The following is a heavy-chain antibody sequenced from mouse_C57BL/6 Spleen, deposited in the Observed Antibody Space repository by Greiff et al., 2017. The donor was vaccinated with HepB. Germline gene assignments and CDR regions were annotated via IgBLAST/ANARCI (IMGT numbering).Heavy chain of an antibody. Sequence: EVQLQQSGPELVKPGASVKIPCKASGYTFTDYNMDWVKQSHGKSLEWIGDINPNNGGTIYNQKFKGKAKLTVDKSSSTAYMELRSLTSEDTAVYYCARKITTVVTWYFDVWGTGTTVTVSS. J-gene: IGHJ1*03. D-gene: IGHD1-1*01. V-gene: IGHV1-18*01. CDR2: INPNNGGT. CDR1: GYTFTDYN. CDR3: ARKITTVVTWYFDV.